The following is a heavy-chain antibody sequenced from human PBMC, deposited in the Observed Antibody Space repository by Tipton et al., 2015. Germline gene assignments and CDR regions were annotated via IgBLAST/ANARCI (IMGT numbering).Heavy chain of an antibody. CDR3: AADSDVDTGMDDYDLFGMDV. CDR1: GFTFVSSV. J-gene: IGHJ6*02. Sequence: QLVQSGAEVKKPGASVKVSCKASGFTFVSSVVQWARQARGQRLEWIGWIVVGSGNANYTQKFQERVTMTRDISTSTAYMELSSLRSEDTAVYYCAADSDVDTGMDDYDLFGMDVWGQGTTVTVSS. D-gene: IGHD5-18*01. V-gene: IGHV1-58*01. CDR2: IVVGSGNA.